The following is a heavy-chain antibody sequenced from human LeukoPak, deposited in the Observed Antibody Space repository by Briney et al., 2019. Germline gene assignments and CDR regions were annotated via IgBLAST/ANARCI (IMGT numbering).Heavy chain of an antibody. V-gene: IGHV4-34*01. CDR1: GGSFSGYY. CDR2: INHSGST. D-gene: IGHD3-10*01. CDR3: ARHMIYYGSGRGAFDI. Sequence: PSETLSLTCAVYGGSFSGYYWSWIRQPPGKGLEWIGEINHSGSTNYNPSLKSRVTISVDTSKNQFSLKLSSVTAADTAVYYCARHMIYYGSGRGAFDIWGQGTMVTVSS. J-gene: IGHJ3*02.